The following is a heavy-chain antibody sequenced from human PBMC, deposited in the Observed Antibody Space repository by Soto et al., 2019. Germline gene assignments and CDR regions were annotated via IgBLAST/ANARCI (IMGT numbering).Heavy chain of an antibody. CDR3: ATSVIHGTGNIVVVPAATYQALNGMDV. D-gene: IGHD2-2*01. CDR1: GYTLTELS. Sequence: VKVSCKVSGYTLTELSMHWVRQAPGKGLEWMGGFDPEDGETIYAQKFQGRVTMTEDTSTDTAYMELSSLRSEDTAVYYCATSVIHGTGNIVVVPAATYQALNGMDVWGQGTTVTVSS. V-gene: IGHV1-24*01. CDR2: FDPEDGET. J-gene: IGHJ6*02.